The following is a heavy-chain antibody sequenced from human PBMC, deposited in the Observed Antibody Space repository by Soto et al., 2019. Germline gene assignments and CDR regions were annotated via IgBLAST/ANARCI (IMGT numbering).Heavy chain of an antibody. V-gene: IGHV3-30*18. Sequence: QVQLVESGGGVVQPGRSLRLSCAASGFTFSSYGMHWVRQAPGKGLEWVAVISYDGSNKYYADSVKGRFTISRDNSKNTLYRKRNSLRAGETAVYYWAKVGGYVYGFSFDYWAREPWSPSPQ. J-gene: IGHJ4*02. D-gene: IGHD5-12*01. CDR2: ISYDGSNK. CDR3: AKVGGYVYGFSFDY. CDR1: GFTFSSYG.